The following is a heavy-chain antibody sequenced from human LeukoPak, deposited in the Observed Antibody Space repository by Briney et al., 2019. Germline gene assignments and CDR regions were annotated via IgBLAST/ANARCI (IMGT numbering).Heavy chain of an antibody. CDR3: ARDIYCNGGSCYSGRFDY. J-gene: IGHJ4*02. D-gene: IGHD2-15*01. CDR2: ISYDGSNK. CDR1: GFTFSSYG. V-gene: IGHV3-30*03. Sequence: GGSLRLSCAASGFTFSSYGMHWVRQAPGKGLEWVAVISYDGSNKYYADSVKGRFTISRDNAKNSLYLQMNSLRAEDTAVYYCARDIYCNGGSCYSGRFDYWGQGTLVTVSS.